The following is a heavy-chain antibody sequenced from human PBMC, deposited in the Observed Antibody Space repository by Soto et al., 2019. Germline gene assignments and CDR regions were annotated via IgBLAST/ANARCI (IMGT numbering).Heavy chain of an antibody. Sequence: GGSLRLSCAASGFTFSRYTMHWVRQAPGKGLDWVAVISYDGSDKYYADSVKGRFSISRDNSRNTLFLQINSLRAEDTAVFYCARATDPYSRGWLFDYWGQGTPVTVSS. CDR1: GFTFSRYT. J-gene: IGHJ4*02. CDR2: ISYDGSDK. V-gene: IGHV3-30-3*01. D-gene: IGHD6-19*01. CDR3: ARATDPYSRGWLFDY.